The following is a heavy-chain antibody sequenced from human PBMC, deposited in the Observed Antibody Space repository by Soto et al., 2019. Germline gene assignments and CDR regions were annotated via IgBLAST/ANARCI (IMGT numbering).Heavy chain of an antibody. D-gene: IGHD3-9*01. J-gene: IGHJ3*02. Sequence: SETLSLTCTVSAGSISSCGYYWSCIRQPQGKGLEWIGYIYYSGSTYYNPSLKSRVTISVDTSKNQFSLKLSSVTAADTAVYYCAVHRGTYYDILTGDDAFAIWGQGTMVT. CDR2: IYYSGST. CDR1: AGSISSCGYY. CDR3: AVHRGTYYDILTGDDAFAI. V-gene: IGHV4-30-4*01.